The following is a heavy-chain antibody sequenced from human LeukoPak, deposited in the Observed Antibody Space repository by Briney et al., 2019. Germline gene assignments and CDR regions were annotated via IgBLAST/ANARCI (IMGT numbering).Heavy chain of an antibody. D-gene: IGHD3-10*01. CDR3: ARWFGGVGSGGFDP. J-gene: IGHJ5*02. CDR1: GYTFTSYG. Sequence: ASVKVSCKASGYTFTSYGISWVRQAPGQGLEWMGWISAYNGNTNYAQKLQGRVTMTTDTSTSIAYMELRSLRSDDTAVYYCARWFGGVGSGGFDPWGQGTLVTVSS. V-gene: IGHV1-18*01. CDR2: ISAYNGNT.